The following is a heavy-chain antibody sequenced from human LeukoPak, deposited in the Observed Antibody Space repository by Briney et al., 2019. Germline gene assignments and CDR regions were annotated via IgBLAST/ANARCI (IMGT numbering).Heavy chain of an antibody. CDR2: INWNGDNT. D-gene: IGHD2-21*02. CDR1: GFTFDYFT. J-gene: IGHJ6*03. CDR3: VRRVTLDFYYYYMDV. Sequence: GGSLRLSCAASGFTFDYFTMHWVRQPPGKGLEWVSGINWNGDNTAYADSVKGRFTISRDNAKNSLYLQMNSLIAEDTAFYYCVRRVTLDFYYYYMDVWGKGTTVTVSS. V-gene: IGHV3-20*04.